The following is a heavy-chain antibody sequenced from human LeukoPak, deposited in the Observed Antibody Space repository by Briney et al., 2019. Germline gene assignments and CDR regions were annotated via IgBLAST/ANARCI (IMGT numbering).Heavy chain of an antibody. CDR3: ARVTASWHPYVDY. Sequence: GGSLRLSCAASGFTLRSYWMHWFRQAPGERLVWVSRINSDGSIRSYADSVEGRFTISGDNAENTLYLQLNSLRVEDTAVYFCARVTASWHPYVDYWGQGTLVTVSS. V-gene: IGHV3-74*01. D-gene: IGHD2-2*01. CDR2: INSDGSIR. J-gene: IGHJ4*02. CDR1: GFTLRSYW.